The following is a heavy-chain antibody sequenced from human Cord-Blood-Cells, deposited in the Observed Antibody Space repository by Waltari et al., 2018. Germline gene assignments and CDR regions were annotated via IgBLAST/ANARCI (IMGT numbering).Heavy chain of an antibody. D-gene: IGHD4-4*01. CDR2: IYHSGST. CDR1: GYSISSGYY. Sequence: QVQLQESGPGMVKPSETLYLNCTASGYSISSGYYWGWIRHPPGKGLEWIGMIYHSGSTYYLPSLKSRVTISVDTSKNQFSLNLSSVTAADTAVYYCARPSLTVTGDYWGQGTLVTVSS. CDR3: ARPSLTVTGDY. V-gene: IGHV4-38-2*02. J-gene: IGHJ4*02.